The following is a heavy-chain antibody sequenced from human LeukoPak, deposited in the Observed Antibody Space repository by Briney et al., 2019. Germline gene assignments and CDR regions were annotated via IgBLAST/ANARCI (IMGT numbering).Heavy chain of an antibody. CDR2: FDPQDGET. Sequence: ASVKLSSKVSGYTLTELSMHGVRQAPAKELEWRGGFDPQDGETIYAQKFQDRVAMTEATSTDPAYMELRSLSSEDTAVYYCATNRGGSVVYWGQGTLVTVSS. D-gene: IGHD5/OR15-5a*01. J-gene: IGHJ4*02. CDR3: ATNRGGSVVY. V-gene: IGHV1-24*01. CDR1: GYTLTELS.